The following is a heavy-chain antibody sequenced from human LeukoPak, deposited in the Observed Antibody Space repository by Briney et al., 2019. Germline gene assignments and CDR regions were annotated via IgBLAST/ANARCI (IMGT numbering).Heavy chain of an antibody. CDR2: ISSSSSTI. Sequence: PGGSLRLSCAASGFTFSSYSMNWVRQAPGKGLEWVSYISSSSSTIYYAESVKGRFTISRDNAKNSLYLQMNSLRDEDTAVYYCARDTPHYDFWSGYPNDAFDIWGQGTMVTVSS. CDR3: ARDTPHYDFWSGYPNDAFDI. CDR1: GFTFSSYS. V-gene: IGHV3-48*02. J-gene: IGHJ3*02. D-gene: IGHD3-3*01.